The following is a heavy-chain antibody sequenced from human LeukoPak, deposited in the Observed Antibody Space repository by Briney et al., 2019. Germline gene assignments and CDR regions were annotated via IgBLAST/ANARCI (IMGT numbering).Heavy chain of an antibody. V-gene: IGHV1-69*02. CDR2: IIPILGIA. Sequence: SVKVSCKASGGTLSSYTISWERQAPGQGLEWMGRIIPILGIANYAQKFQGRVTITADKSTSTAYMELSSLRSEDTAVYYCASSFLGYCSSTSCYTFDYYGMDVWGQGTTVTVSS. J-gene: IGHJ6*02. D-gene: IGHD2-2*02. CDR3: ASSFLGYCSSTSCYTFDYYGMDV. CDR1: GGTLSSYT.